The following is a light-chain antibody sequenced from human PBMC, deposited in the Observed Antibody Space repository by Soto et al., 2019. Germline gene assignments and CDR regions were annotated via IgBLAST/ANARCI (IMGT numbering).Light chain of an antibody. V-gene: IGKV3-15*01. CDR1: QSISSN. CDR3: HQYENWPQT. J-gene: IGKJ1*01. CDR2: RAS. Sequence: EIVMTQSPATLSVSPGERATLSCRASQSISSNLAWYQQKLGHAPRLLIYRASTRATGIPARFSGSGSGTEFTLTISSLQSEDFALYYCHQYENWPQTFGQGTKVDIK.